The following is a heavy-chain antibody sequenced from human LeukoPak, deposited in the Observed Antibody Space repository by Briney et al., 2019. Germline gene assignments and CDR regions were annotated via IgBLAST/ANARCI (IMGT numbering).Heavy chain of an antibody. CDR3: AVNYDSSGYYPDAFDI. CDR2: ISSSSSYI. D-gene: IGHD3-22*01. V-gene: IGHV3-21*01. Sequence: GGSLRLSCAASGFTFSSYSMNWVRQAPGKGLEWVSSISSSSSYIYYADSVKGRFTISRDNAKNSLYLQMNSLRAEDTAVYYCAVNYDSSGYYPDAFDIWGQGTMVTVSS. CDR1: GFTFSSYS. J-gene: IGHJ3*02.